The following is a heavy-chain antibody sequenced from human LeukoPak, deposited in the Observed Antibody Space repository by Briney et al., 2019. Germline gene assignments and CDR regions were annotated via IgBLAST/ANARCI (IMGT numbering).Heavy chain of an antibody. CDR2: TYTSGST. CDR3: ARDLADDYYYYMDV. Sequence: SETLSLTCTVSGGSISSYYWSWIRQPAGKGLEWIGRTYTSGSTNYNPSLKSRVTMSVDTSKNQFSLKLSSVTAADTAVYYCARDLADDYYYYMDVWGKGTTVTVSS. V-gene: IGHV4-4*07. CDR1: GGSISSYY. D-gene: IGHD6-13*01. J-gene: IGHJ6*03.